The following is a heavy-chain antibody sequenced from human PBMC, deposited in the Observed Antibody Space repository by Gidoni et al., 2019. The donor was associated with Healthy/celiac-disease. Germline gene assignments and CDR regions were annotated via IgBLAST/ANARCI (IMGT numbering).Heavy chain of an antibody. CDR2: ISGSGSST. Sequence: EVPLLNSGGGLVQPGGSLRLSCAASGFTFSRYAMSWVRQAPGKGLEWVSVISGSGSSTNYADSVKGRFTISRDNSKNTLYLQMNSLRAEDTAVYYCAKDPIWGIYDSSGYHDYWGQGTLVTVSS. J-gene: IGHJ4*02. CDR3: AKDPIWGIYDSSGYHDY. CDR1: GFTFSRYA. V-gene: IGHV3-23*01. D-gene: IGHD3-22*01.